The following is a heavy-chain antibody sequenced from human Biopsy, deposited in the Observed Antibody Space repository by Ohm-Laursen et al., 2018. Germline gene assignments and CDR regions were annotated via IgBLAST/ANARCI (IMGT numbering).Heavy chain of an antibody. CDR1: GFTFTDYD. Sequence: GSLRLSCAASGFTFTDYDMSWVRHVPGQGLQWLALVSATATSVYYADSVRGRFFISRDNAENSVFLEMSNLRADDTALYYCARNVRPQMTEHSGVISYSRYFAMDAWGQGTTVTVSS. D-gene: IGHD2-15*01. CDR3: ARNVRPQMTEHSGVISYSRYFAMDA. J-gene: IGHJ6*02. V-gene: IGHV3-11*01. CDR2: VSATATSV.